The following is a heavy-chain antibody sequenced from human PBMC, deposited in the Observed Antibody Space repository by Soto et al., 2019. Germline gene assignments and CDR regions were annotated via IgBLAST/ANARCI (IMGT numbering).Heavy chain of an antibody. CDR1: GGSFSGYY. Sequence: SETVSLTCAVYGGSFSGYYWSWIRQPPGKGLEWIGEINHSGSTNYNPSLKSRVTISVDTSKNQFSLKLSSVTAADTAVYYCARDRLVSDCSGGSCSIVFDYWGQGTLVTVSS. V-gene: IGHV4-34*01. D-gene: IGHD2-15*01. CDR2: INHSGST. CDR3: ARDRLVSDCSGGSCSIVFDY. J-gene: IGHJ4*02.